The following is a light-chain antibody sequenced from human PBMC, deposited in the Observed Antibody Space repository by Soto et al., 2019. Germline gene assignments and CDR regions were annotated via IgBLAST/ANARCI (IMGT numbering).Light chain of an antibody. J-gene: IGLJ3*02. Sequence: QSALTQPASVSGSPGQSITISCTGSNSDIGGYNYVSWYQQRPGKVPKLMIFEVTNRPSGVSTRFSGSKSGNTASLTISGLQAEDEADYYCSSYTGNGPWVFGGGTKLTVL. CDR3: SSYTGNGPWV. V-gene: IGLV2-14*01. CDR2: EVT. CDR1: NSDIGGYNY.